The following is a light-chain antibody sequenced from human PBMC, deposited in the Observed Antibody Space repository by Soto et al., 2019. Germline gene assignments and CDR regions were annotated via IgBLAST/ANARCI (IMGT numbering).Light chain of an antibody. Sequence: QSALTQPASVSGSPGQSITISCTGTSGDVGGYNYVSWYQQHPGKAPKLMIYDVSSRPSGVSPRFSGSKSGNTASLTISGLQAEDDADYYCSSYTSRGSSVVFGGGTQLTVL. CDR3: SSYTSRGSSVV. J-gene: IGLJ2*01. V-gene: IGLV2-14*03. CDR1: SGDVGGYNY. CDR2: DVS.